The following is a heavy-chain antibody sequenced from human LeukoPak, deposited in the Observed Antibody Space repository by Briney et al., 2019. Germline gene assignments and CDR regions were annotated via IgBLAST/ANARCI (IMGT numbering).Heavy chain of an antibody. CDR3: AKRRGLELLYYYMDV. CDR1: GFTFSSHG. D-gene: IGHD1-7*01. J-gene: IGHJ6*03. V-gene: IGHV3-23*01. CDR2: IIPSGHTT. Sequence: GGSLRLSCAASGFTFSSHGMNWVRQAPGKGLEWVSGIIPSGHTTYYADSVRGRFTISRDNSRNTLYLQMNSLRAEDTAVYYCAKRRGLELLYYYMDVWGKGTTVTVSS.